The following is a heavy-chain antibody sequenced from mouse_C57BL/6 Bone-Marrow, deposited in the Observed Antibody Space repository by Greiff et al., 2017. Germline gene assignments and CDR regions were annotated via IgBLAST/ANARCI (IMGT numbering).Heavy chain of an antibody. J-gene: IGHJ3*01. V-gene: IGHV1-55*01. Sequence: QVQLQQPGAELVKPGASVKMSCKASGYTFTSYWITWVKQRPGQGLEWIGDIYPASGSTNYNEKFKSKATLTVDTSSSTADMQLSSLTSEDSAVYYCAREGDYAWFAYWGQGTLVTVSA. CDR1: GYTFTSYW. CDR2: IYPASGST. D-gene: IGHD2-4*01. CDR3: AREGDYAWFAY.